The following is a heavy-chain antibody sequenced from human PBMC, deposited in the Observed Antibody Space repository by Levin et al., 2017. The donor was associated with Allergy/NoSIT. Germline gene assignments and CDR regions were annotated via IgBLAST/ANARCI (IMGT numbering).Heavy chain of an antibody. CDR2: IIPIFGTA. CDR3: ARDDYYDSSGYYGYFQH. J-gene: IGHJ1*01. D-gene: IGHD3-22*01. V-gene: IGHV1-69*13. CDR1: GGTFSSYA. Sequence: SVKVSCKASGGTFSSYAISWVRQAPGQGLEWMGGIIPIFGTANYAQKFQGRVTITADESTSTAYMELSSLRSEDTAVYYCARDDYYDSSGYYGYFQHWGQGTLVTVSS.